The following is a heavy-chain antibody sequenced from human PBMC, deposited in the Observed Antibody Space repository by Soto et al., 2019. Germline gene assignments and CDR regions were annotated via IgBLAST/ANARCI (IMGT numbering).Heavy chain of an antibody. Sequence: SGGSLRLSCAVSGFTLTTYSMNWVRQAPGKGLEWISFINKNGFTIYYADSVKGRFTISRDYAKNSLYLQMDSLRHEDTAVYYCARRAVTGTSLFDYWGLGXLVTVYS. V-gene: IGHV3-48*02. CDR2: INKNGFTI. CDR3: ARRAVTGTSLFDY. D-gene: IGHD6-19*01. J-gene: IGHJ4*02. CDR1: GFTLTTYS.